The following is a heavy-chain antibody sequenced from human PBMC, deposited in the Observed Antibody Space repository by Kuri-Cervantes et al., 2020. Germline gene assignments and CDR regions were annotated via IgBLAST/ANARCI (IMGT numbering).Heavy chain of an antibody. V-gene: IGHV3-21*03. Sequence: LSLTCAASGFTFSSYSMNWVRQAPGKGLEWVSSISSSSSYIYYADSVKGRFTISRDNAKNSLYLQMNSLRAEDTAVYYCARARIYGDYVFDYWGQGTLVTVSS. CDR3: ARARIYGDYVFDY. CDR1: GFTFSSYS. D-gene: IGHD4-17*01. CDR2: ISSSSSYI. J-gene: IGHJ4*02.